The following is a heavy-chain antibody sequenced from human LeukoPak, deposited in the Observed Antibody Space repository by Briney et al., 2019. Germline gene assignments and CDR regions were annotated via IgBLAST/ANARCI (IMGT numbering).Heavy chain of an antibody. J-gene: IGHJ4*02. CDR2: ISDSGGTT. CDR1: GFTFSNLA. CDR3: AKVGSGEIVIMHFDC. V-gene: IGHV3-23*01. Sequence: PGGSLRLSCVASGFTFSNLAMGWVRQAPGKGLEWVSVISDSGGTTYYADSVKGRFTISRDNSKNTMFLQVNSLRAEDTAIYYCAKVGSGEIVIMHFDCWGQGTLVTVSS. D-gene: IGHD7-27*01.